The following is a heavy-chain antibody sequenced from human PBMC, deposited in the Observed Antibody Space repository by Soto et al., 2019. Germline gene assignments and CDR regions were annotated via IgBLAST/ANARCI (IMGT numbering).Heavy chain of an antibody. CDR2: INPNSGGT. CDR1: GYTFTGYY. V-gene: IGHV1-2*02. J-gene: IGHJ6*02. Sequence: ASVKVSCKASGYTFTGYYMHWVRQAPGQGLEWMGWINPNSGGTNYAQKFQERVTITRDMSTSTAYMELSSLRSEDTAVYYCAAEGTVTTGMDVWGQGTTVTVSS. CDR3: AAEGTVTTGMDV. D-gene: IGHD4-17*01.